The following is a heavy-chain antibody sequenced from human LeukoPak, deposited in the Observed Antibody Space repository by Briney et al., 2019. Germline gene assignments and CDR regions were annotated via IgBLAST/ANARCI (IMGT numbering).Heavy chain of an antibody. V-gene: IGHV3-30-3*01. CDR3: ARAAYHYGLDV. CDR1: GFTFSSYA. J-gene: IGHJ6*02. Sequence: GGSLRLSCAASGFTFSSYAMHWVRQAPDKGLEWVAVISYDGSNKYYADSVKGRFTISRDNSKNTLYLQMNSLRAEDTAVYYCARAAYHYGLDVWGQGTTVTVSS. CDR2: ISYDGSNK.